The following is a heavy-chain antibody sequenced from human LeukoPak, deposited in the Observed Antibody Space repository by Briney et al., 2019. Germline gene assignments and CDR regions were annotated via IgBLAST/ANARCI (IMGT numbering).Heavy chain of an antibody. CDR3: AKDKSIQLWGIFDY. D-gene: IGHD5-18*01. CDR2: ISYDGSNK. CDR1: GFTFSSYG. V-gene: IGHV3-30*18. Sequence: PGGSLRLSCAASGFTFSSYGMHWVRQAPGKGLEWVAVISYDGSNKYYADSVKGRFTISRDNSKNTLYLQMNSLRAEDTAVYYCAKDKSIQLWGIFDYWGQGTLVTVSS. J-gene: IGHJ4*02.